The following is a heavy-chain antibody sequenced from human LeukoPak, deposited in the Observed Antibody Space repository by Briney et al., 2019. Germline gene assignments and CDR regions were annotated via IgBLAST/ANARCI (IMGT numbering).Heavy chain of an antibody. CDR2: ISSGGST. CDR3: AKNYGDY. J-gene: IGHJ4*02. Sequence: PGGSLRLSCAASGFTVSYNYMSWVRQAPGKGLEWVSVISSGGSTNYADSVKGRFTISRGNSKNTLFLQMNSLRAEDTAVYYCAKNYGDYWGQGTLVTVSS. V-gene: IGHV3-66*01. CDR1: GFTVSYNY. D-gene: IGHD1-7*01.